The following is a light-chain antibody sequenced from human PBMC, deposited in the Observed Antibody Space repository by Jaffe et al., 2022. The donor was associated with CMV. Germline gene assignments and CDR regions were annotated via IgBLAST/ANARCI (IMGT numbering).Light chain of an antibody. CDR1: SSDIGAYNY. CDR2: DVN. Sequence: QSALTQPASVSGSPGQSITISCIGTSSDIGAYNYVSWYQQHPDRAPKLIIYDVNNRPSGIPYRFSGSKSGNTASLTISGLQAEDEADYFCSSFAKGNSFEVFGGGTKLTVL. CDR3: SSFAKGNSFEV. V-gene: IGLV2-14*03. J-gene: IGLJ3*02.